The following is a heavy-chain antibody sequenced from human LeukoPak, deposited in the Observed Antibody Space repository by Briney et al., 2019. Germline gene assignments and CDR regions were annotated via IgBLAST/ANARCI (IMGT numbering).Heavy chain of an antibody. Sequence: PGGSLRLSCAASGFTVSSNYMSWVRQAPGKGLEWVSVIYSGCSTYYADSVKGRFTISRDNSKNTLYLQMNSLRAEDTAVYYCASLNDSSGYYYYYYYGMDVWGQGTTVTVSS. CDR2: IYSGCST. D-gene: IGHD3-22*01. CDR3: ASLNDSSGYYYYYYYGMDV. CDR1: GFTVSSNY. J-gene: IGHJ6*02. V-gene: IGHV3-66*01.